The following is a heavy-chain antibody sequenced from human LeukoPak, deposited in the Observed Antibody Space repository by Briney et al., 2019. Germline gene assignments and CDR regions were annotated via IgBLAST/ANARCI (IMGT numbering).Heavy chain of an antibody. J-gene: IGHJ4*02. D-gene: IGHD3-22*01. CDR3: ARDQEAYYYDSSAYNYFDY. Sequence: ASVKVSCKASGYTFTSNGISWVRQAPGQGLEGMGWISGYNGNTNYAQKLQGRVTMTTDTSTSTAYMELRSLRSDDTAVYYCARDQEAYYYDSSAYNYFDYWGQGTLVTVSS. V-gene: IGHV1-18*01. CDR1: GYTFTSNG. CDR2: ISGYNGNT.